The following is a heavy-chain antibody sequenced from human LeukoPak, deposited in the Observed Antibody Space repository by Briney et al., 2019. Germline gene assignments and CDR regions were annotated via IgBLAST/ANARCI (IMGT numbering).Heavy chain of an antibody. CDR1: EFTFSSYW. CDR2: INGDGSST. J-gene: IGHJ4*02. D-gene: IGHD3-22*01. CDR3: AKDYSDSGVLALFDH. V-gene: IGHV3-74*01. Sequence: GGSLRLSCATSEFTFSSYWMHWVRQVPGKGLVWVSRINGDGSSTLYADSVKGRFTISRDNSKNTLYLYMGSLRAEDTAVYYCAKDYSDSGVLALFDHWGQGTLVTASS.